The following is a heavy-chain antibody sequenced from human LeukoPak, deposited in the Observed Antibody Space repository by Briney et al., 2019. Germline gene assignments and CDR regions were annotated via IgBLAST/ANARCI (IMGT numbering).Heavy chain of an antibody. J-gene: IGHJ3*02. Sequence: ASVKVSCKVSGYTLTELSMHWVRQAPGKGLEWMGGFEPEDGETIYAQKFQGRVTMTEDTSTDTAYMELSSLRSEDTAVYYCATSIRYFDSDAFDIWGQGTMVTVSS. CDR1: GYTLTELS. V-gene: IGHV1-24*01. CDR2: FEPEDGET. D-gene: IGHD3-9*01. CDR3: ATSIRYFDSDAFDI.